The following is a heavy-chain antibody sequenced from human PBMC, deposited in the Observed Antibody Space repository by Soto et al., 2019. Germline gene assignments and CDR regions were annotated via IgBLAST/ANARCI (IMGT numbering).Heavy chain of an antibody. Sequence: QVQLVESGGGVVQPGRSLRLSCAASGFTFSSYGMHWVRQAPGKGLEWVAVIWYDGSNKYYADSVKGRFTISRDNSKNTLYLQMNGLRAEDTAVYYCARESPGYGMDVWGQGTTVTVSS. CDR1: GFTFSSYG. CDR3: ARESPGYGMDV. J-gene: IGHJ6*02. V-gene: IGHV3-33*01. CDR2: IWYDGSNK.